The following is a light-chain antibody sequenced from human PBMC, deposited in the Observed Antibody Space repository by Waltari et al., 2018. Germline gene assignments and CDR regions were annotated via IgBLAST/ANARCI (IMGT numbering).Light chain of an antibody. CDR2: DAS. CDR3: QQRSNWSLT. V-gene: IGKV3-11*01. J-gene: IGKJ4*01. CDR1: QSVSSY. Sequence: EIVLTQSPATLSLSPGERATLSCRASQSVSSYLDWYKQKPGQAPRLLIYDASNRATGIPARFSGSGSGTDFTLTISSLEPEDFAVYYCQQRSNWSLTFGGGTKVEIK.